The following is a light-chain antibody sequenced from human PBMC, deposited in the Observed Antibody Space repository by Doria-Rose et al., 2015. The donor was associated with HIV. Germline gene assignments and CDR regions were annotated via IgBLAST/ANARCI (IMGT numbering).Light chain of an antibody. CDR1: QSISSY. CDR3: QQSYSTPLT. J-gene: IGKJ4*01. CDR2: AAS. Sequence: DIRVTQSPSSLSASVGDRVTITCRASQSISSYLNWYQQKPGKAPKLLIYAASSLQSGVPSRFSGSGSGTDFTLSISSLQPEDFATYYGQQSYSTPLTFGGGTKVEIK. V-gene: IGKV1-39*01.